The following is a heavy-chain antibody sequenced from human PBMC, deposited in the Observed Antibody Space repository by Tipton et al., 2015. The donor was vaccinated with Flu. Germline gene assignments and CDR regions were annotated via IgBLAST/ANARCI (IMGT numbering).Heavy chain of an antibody. J-gene: IGHJ5*02. D-gene: IGHD6-19*01. V-gene: IGHV3-53*01. Sequence: SLRLSCAASGFTVSSNYMSWVRQAPGKGLEWVSVIYSGGSTYYADSVKGRFTISRDNSKNTLYLQMNSLRAEDTAVYYCARDLVGNSGWNHWGQGTLVTVSS. CDR1: GFTVSSNY. CDR3: ARDLVGNSGWNH. CDR2: IYSGGST.